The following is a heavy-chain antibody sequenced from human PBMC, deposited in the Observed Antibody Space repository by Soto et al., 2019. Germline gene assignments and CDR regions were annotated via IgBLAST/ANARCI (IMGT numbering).Heavy chain of an antibody. J-gene: IGHJ3*02. Sequence: ASVKVSCKASGYTFTSYYMHWVRQAPGQGLEWMGIINPSGGSTSYARKFQGRVTISRDNSKNTLYLQMNSLRAEDTAVYYCESRYYYGSGSGLDAFDIWGQGTMVTVSS. CDR1: GYTFTSYY. CDR3: ESRYYYGSGSGLDAFDI. D-gene: IGHD3-10*01. CDR2: INPSGGST. V-gene: IGHV1-46*01.